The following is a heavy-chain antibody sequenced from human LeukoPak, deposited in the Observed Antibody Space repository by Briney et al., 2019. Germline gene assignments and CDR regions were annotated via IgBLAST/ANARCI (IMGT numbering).Heavy chain of an antibody. V-gene: IGHV1-8*01. CDR2: VNPNSGNT. CDR1: GYTFTSYD. J-gene: IGHJ6*03. Sequence: GASVKVSCKASGYTFTSYDINWVRQATGQGLEWMGWVNPNSGNTGYAQKFQGRVTMTRNTSISTAYMELSSLRSEDTAVYYCARGQIAVTTFYYYYYMDVWGKGTTVTISS. CDR3: ARGQIAVTTFYYYYYMDV. D-gene: IGHD4-17*01.